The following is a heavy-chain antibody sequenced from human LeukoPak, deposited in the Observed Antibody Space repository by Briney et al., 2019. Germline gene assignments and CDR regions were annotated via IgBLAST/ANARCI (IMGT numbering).Heavy chain of an antibody. D-gene: IGHD3-3*01. V-gene: IGHV3-21*01. CDR3: ARGVNYFDY. CDR1: GFTFSSYA. CDR2: ISSRSSYI. J-gene: IGHJ4*02. Sequence: GGSLRLSCAASGFTFSSYAMSWVRQAPGKGLDWVSSISSRSSYIFYADSVKGRFTISRDNAKKSLYLQMNSLRAEDTAVYYCARGVNYFDYWGQGTLVTVSS.